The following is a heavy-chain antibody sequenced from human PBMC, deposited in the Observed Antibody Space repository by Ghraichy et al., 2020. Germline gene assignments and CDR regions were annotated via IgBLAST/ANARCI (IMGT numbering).Heavy chain of an antibody. CDR3: ARGREEGDL. CDR2: IDNDGTTT. Sequence: GSLRLSCAASGFTFRRYWMNWVRQAPGKGLVWVSRIDNDGTTTSYADSVRGRFTISRDNAKNTLYLQMNSLRAEDMAVYYCARGREEGDLWGQGTLVTVSA. J-gene: IGHJ5*02. V-gene: IGHV3-74*01. CDR1: GFTFRRYW.